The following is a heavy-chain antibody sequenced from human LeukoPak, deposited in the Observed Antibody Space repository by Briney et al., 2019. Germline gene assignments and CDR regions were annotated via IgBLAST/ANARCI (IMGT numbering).Heavy chain of an antibody. Sequence: GGSLRLSCAASGFTFSSYEMNWVRQAPGKGLEWVSYISSSGSTIYYADSVKGRFTISRDNAKNSLYLQMNSLRAEDTALYYCARAAAAYYYYYMDVWGKGTTVTVSS. J-gene: IGHJ6*03. V-gene: IGHV3-48*03. CDR3: ARAAAAYYYYYMDV. CDR2: ISSSGSTI. CDR1: GFTFSSYE. D-gene: IGHD6-13*01.